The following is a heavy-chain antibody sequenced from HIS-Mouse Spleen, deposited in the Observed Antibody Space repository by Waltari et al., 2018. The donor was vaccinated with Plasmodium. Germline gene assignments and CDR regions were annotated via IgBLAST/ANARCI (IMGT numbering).Heavy chain of an antibody. CDR3: ASSGSGSYYY. Sequence: QVQLQQWGAGLLKPSETLSLTCAVYGGSFSGYYWSWIRQPPGQGLEWIGEINHSGSTNYNPSLKSRVTISVDTYKNQFSLKLSSVTAADTAVYYCASSGSGSYYYWGQGTLVTVSS. V-gene: IGHV4-34*01. J-gene: IGHJ4*02. CDR2: INHSGST. CDR1: GGSFSGYY. D-gene: IGHD3-10*01.